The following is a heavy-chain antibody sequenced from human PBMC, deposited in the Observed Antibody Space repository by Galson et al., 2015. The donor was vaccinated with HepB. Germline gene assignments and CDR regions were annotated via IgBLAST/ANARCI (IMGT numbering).Heavy chain of an antibody. Sequence: SLRLSCAASGFTFSSYAMHWVRQAPGKGLEYVSAISSNGGSTYYADSVKGRFTISRDNSKNTLYLQMSSLRAEDTAVYYCVKDSFQSRDRFLEWNNYFDYWGQGTLVTVSS. D-gene: IGHD3-3*01. CDR3: VKDSFQSRDRFLEWNNYFDY. J-gene: IGHJ4*02. CDR2: ISSNGGST. CDR1: GFTFSSYA. V-gene: IGHV3-64D*06.